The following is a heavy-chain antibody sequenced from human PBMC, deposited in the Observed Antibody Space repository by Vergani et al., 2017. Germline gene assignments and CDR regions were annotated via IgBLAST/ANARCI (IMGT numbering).Heavy chain of an antibody. Sequence: QVQLVQSGAEVKKPGSSVKVSCKASGGTFSSYAISWVRQAPGQGLEWMGGIIPIFGTANYAQKFQGRVTMTTDTSTSTAYMELRSLRSDDTAVYYCARDRVFGDIVVVPAAICDYWGQGTLVTVSS. CDR3: ARDRVFGDIVVVPAAICDY. CDR1: GGTFSSYA. CDR2: IIPIFGTA. V-gene: IGHV1-69*06. J-gene: IGHJ4*02. D-gene: IGHD2-2*01.